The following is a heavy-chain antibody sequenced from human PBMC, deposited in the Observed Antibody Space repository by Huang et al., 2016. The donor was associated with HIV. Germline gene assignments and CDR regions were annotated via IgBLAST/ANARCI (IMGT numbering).Heavy chain of an antibody. D-gene: IGHD3-22*01. V-gene: IGHV1-69*13. CDR3: ARARGYYDSSVSYYFDY. CDR2: SIPIFGTA. Sequence: QVQLVQSGAEVKKPGSSVKVACKASGGTFRSYAISWVRQAPGQGLEWMGGSIPIFGTANYAQKFQGRVTITADESTSTAYMELSSLRSEDTAVYYCARARGYYDSSVSYYFDYWGQGTLVTVSS. J-gene: IGHJ4*02. CDR1: GGTFRSYA.